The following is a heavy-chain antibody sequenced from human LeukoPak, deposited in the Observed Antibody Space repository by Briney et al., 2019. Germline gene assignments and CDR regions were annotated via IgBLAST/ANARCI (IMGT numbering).Heavy chain of an antibody. D-gene: IGHD3-22*01. CDR2: INPSGGST. J-gene: IGHJ3*02. CDR3: ARDGYYYDSSGYYRDAFDI. CDR1: GYTFTSYY. Sequence: ASVKVSCKASGYTFTSYYMHWVRQAPGQGLEWMGIINPSGGSTSYAQKFQGRVTMTRDTSTSTVYMELSSLRSEDTAVYYCARDGYYYDSSGYYRDAFDIWGQGTMVTVSS. V-gene: IGHV1-46*01.